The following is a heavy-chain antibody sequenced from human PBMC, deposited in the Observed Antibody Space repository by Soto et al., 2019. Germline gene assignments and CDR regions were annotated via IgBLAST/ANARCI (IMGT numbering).Heavy chain of an antibody. CDR3: VRKQPKVVRWLVKDYFDS. CDR2: IHYSGNT. J-gene: IGHJ4*02. Sequence: PXATLSLTFAVSGGPVRSSSYYWDWIRQPPGKGLEWIGTIHYSGNTSYSPSLKSRVTISVDTSNNRLSLKLTSVTAADTAVYYCVRKQPKVVRWLVKDYFDSWGQGTQVTVSS. CDR1: GGPVRSSSYY. D-gene: IGHD6-19*01. V-gene: IGHV4-39*01.